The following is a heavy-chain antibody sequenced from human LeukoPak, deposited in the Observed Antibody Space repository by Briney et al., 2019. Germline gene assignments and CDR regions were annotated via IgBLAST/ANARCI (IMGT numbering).Heavy chain of an antibody. CDR1: GGSISSSNW. CDR2: IYHSGST. D-gene: IGHD3-22*01. CDR3: AREVYDSSGYYILGVDY. J-gene: IGHJ4*02. V-gene: IGHV4-4*02. Sequence: PSGTLSLTCAVSGGSISSSNWWSWVRQPPGKGLEWSGEIYHSGSTNYNPSLKSRVTISVDKSKNQFSLKLSSVTAADTAVYYCAREVYDSSGYYILGVDYWGQGTLVTVSS.